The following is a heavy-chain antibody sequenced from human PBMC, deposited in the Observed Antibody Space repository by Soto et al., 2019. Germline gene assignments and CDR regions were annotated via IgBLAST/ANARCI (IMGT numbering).Heavy chain of an antibody. V-gene: IGHV4-30-2*01. CDR1: GGPIRSGAYA. Sequence: PSETLSLTFGGSGGPIRSGAYAGRWFRQPPWKGLEWVGYIYHSGSTYYNPSLKSRVTISVDRSKNRFSLNLNSVTASDTAVYYCARANRPITMTYLNWFDPWGQG. CDR3: ARANRPITMTYLNWFDP. D-gene: IGHD3-22*01. CDR2: IYHSGST. J-gene: IGHJ5*02.